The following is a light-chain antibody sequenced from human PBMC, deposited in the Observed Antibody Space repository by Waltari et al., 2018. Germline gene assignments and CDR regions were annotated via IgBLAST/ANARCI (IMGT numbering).Light chain of an antibody. J-gene: IGLJ2*01. CDR3: AAWDDSLSGRVV. V-gene: IGLV1-47*01. CDR2: RNN. CDR1: SSTTGRNY. Sequence: QSVLTQPPSASGTPGQRVTISCSGSSSTTGRNYVYWYQQRPGTTPKLLIYRNNQRPSGVPGRFSGSKSGTSASLAISGLRSEDEADYYCAAWDDSLSGRVVFGGGTKLTVL.